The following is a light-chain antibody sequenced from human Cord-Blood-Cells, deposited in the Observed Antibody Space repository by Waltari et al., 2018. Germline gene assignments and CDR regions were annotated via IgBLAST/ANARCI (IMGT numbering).Light chain of an antibody. J-gene: IGKJ2*03. CDR3: MQALQTPYS. CDR2: LGS. V-gene: IGKV2-28*01. CDR1: QSLLHSNGYNY. Sequence: DIVMTQSPLSLPVTPGEPASISCRSSQSLLHSNGYNYLDWYLQKPGQSPQLLIYLGSNRASWVPQRFSGSGSGTDFTLKISRVEAEDVGVYYCMQALQTPYSFGKGTRLEIK.